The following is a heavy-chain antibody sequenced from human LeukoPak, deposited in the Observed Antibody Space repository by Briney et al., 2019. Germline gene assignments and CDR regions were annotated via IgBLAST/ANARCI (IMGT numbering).Heavy chain of an antibody. CDR3: ARDPDGDKDFDS. J-gene: IGHJ4*02. D-gene: IGHD5-24*01. CDR2: INPNPNSADT. Sequence: ASVKVSCKASGYTFTDYYLHWVRQAPGQGLEWVGWINPNPNSADTNYAHRFQGRLFMTTDTSTSTAYMELRSLTSDDTAVYYCARDPDGDKDFDSWGQGTLVTVSP. V-gene: IGHV1-2*07. CDR1: GYTFTDYY.